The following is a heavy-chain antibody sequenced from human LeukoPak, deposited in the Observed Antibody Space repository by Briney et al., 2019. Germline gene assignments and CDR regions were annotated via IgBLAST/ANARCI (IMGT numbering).Heavy chain of an antibody. D-gene: IGHD6-19*01. Sequence: ASVKVSCKASGYTFTGYYMHWVRQAPGQGLEWMGWINPNSGGTNYAQKFQGRVTMTRDTSISTAYMELSRLRSDDTAVYYCAKVIEGAVALHYWGQGTLVTVSS. CDR2: INPNSGGT. J-gene: IGHJ4*02. CDR3: AKVIEGAVALHY. V-gene: IGHV1-2*02. CDR1: GYTFTGYY.